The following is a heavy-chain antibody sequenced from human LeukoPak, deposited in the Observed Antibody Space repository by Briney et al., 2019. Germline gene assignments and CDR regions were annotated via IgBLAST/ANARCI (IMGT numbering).Heavy chain of an antibody. CDR2: ISPVGGAE. J-gene: IGHJ4*02. CDR3: SGRSGFSSIY. V-gene: IGHV3-7*01. Sequence: GGSLRLSCEASGFTVNTHWMSSVRHAPGEGLEWVANISPVGGAEVSVDSVKGRFTISRDNAKNSVYRQMNNVRAEDTGVYYCSGRSGFSSIYWGQGILVTVSS. CDR1: GFTVNTHW. D-gene: IGHD2-2*01.